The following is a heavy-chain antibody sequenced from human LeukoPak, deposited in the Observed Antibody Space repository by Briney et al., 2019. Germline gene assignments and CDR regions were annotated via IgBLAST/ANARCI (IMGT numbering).Heavy chain of an antibody. CDR3: ARQIAVAGEWAFDI. J-gene: IGHJ3*02. Sequence: SETLSLTCTVSGGSISSGSYFWIWIRQPPGMGLEWIGSINYRGSTYYNPSLKSRVTISVDTSKNQFSLKLSSVTAADTALYYCARQIAVAGEWAFDIWGQGTMVTVSS. D-gene: IGHD6-19*01. CDR2: INYRGST. V-gene: IGHV4-39*01. CDR1: GGSISSGSYF.